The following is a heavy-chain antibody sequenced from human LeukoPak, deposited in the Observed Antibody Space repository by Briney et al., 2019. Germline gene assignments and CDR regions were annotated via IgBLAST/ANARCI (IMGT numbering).Heavy chain of an antibody. Sequence: SETLSLTCSISGGSISTFHWSWIPQSPVKGLEWIGYIFHTGSTDYNPSLKSRITISVDTSKNQFSLKLNSVTAADTAVYYCTRQNYDVRAYRYYGVDVWGQGTTVTVSS. J-gene: IGHJ6*02. CDR2: IFHTGST. CDR1: GGSISTFH. V-gene: IGHV4-59*08. D-gene: IGHD3-22*01. CDR3: TRQNYDVRAYRYYGVDV.